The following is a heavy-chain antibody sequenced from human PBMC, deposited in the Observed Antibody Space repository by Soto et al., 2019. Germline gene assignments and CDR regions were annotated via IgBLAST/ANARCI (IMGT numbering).Heavy chain of an antibody. J-gene: IGHJ4*02. CDR2: IYYSGST. D-gene: IGHD6-25*01. Sequence: QVQLQESGPGLVKPSETLSLTCTVSGGSISSYYWSWIRQPPGKGLEWIGYIYYSGSTNYNPSLKSRVTISVDTSKNQFSLKLSSVTAADTAVYYCARRYGGSVGYWGQGTLVTVSS. CDR1: GGSISSYY. V-gene: IGHV4-59*08. CDR3: ARRYGGSVGY.